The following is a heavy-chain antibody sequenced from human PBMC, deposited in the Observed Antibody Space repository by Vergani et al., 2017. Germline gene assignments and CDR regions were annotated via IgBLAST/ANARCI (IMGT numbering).Heavy chain of an antibody. D-gene: IGHD1-14*01. V-gene: IGHV4-61*02. Sequence: QVQLQESGPGLVKPSQTLSLTCTVSGGSISSGSYYWSWIRQPAGKGLEWIGRIYTSGSTNYNPSLKSRVTISVDTSKNQFSLKLSSVTAADTAVYYCARDREPNYYYYGMDVWGQGTTVTVSS. CDR3: ARDREPNYYYYGMDV. CDR2: IYTSGST. J-gene: IGHJ6*02. CDR1: GGSISSGSYY.